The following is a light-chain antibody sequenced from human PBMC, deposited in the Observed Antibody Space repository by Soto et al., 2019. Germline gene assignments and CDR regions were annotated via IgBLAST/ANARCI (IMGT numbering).Light chain of an antibody. V-gene: IGKV3-15*01. Sequence: ISRSSATLSVSPGERATLSCRASQSVSSSLAWYQQKPGQAPRLLIYDASTRATGIPARFSGSGSGSEFTLTISSLESEDFAVYSCQQYNNWIPYTFGQGTKVDIK. J-gene: IGKJ2*01. CDR2: DAS. CDR3: QQYNNWIPYT. CDR1: QSVSSS.